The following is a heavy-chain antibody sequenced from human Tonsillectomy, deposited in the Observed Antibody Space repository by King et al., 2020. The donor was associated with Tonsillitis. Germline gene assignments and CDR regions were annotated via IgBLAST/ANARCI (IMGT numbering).Heavy chain of an antibody. CDR1: GFTFSNAW. CDR3: TTFVRFGELLN. J-gene: IGHJ4*02. D-gene: IGHD3-10*01. CDR2: IKSKTDGGTT. V-gene: IGHV3-15*01. Sequence: VQLVESGGGLVKPGGSLRLSCAASGFTFSNAWMSWVRQAPGKGLEWVGRIKSKTDGGTTDYAAPVKGRFTISREDSKNTRYLQMNSLKTEDTAVYYCTTFVRFGELLNWGQGTLVTVSS.